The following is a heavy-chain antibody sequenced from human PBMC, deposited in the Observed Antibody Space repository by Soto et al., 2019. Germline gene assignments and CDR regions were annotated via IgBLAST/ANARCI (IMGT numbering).Heavy chain of an antibody. V-gene: IGHV4-34*01. CDR3: ARGRDYYGMDV. J-gene: IGHJ6*02. CDR2: INHSGST. CDR1: GGSFSGYY. Sequence: SETLSLTCAVYGGSFSGYYWSWIRQPPGKGLEWIGEINHSGSTNYNPSLKSRVTISVDTSKNQFSLKLSSVTAADTAVYYCARGRDYYGMDVWGQGTTVTVSS.